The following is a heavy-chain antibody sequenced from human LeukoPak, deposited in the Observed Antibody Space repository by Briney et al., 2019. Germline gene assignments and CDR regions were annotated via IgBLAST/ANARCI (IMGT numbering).Heavy chain of an antibody. J-gene: IGHJ4*02. CDR1: GGTFNNYI. D-gene: IGHD2-15*01. CDR2: IRSKAYGGTT. CDR3: TRDSLNIVVVVAATS. Sequence: SCKASGGTFNNYIISWFRQAPGKGLEWVGFIRSKAYGGTTEYAASVKGRFTISRDDSKSIAYLQINSLKTEDTAVYYCTRDSLNIVVVVAATSWGQGTLVTVSS. V-gene: IGHV3-49*03.